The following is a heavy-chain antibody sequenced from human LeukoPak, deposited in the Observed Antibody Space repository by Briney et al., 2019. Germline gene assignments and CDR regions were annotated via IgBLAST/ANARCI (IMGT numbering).Heavy chain of an antibody. D-gene: IGHD3-16*02. Sequence: GGSLRLSCAASGFTFSSYSMNWVRQAPGKGLEWVSYISSSSSTIYYADSVKGRFTISRDNAKNSLYLQMNSLRAEDTAVYYCARSANDYVWGSYRHRVFDYWGQGTLVTVSS. CDR1: GFTFSSYS. V-gene: IGHV3-48*04. CDR3: ARSANDYVWGSYRHRVFDY. CDR2: ISSSSSTI. J-gene: IGHJ4*02.